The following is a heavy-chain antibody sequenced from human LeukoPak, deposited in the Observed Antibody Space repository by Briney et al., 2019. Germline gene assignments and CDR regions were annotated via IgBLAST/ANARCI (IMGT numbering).Heavy chain of an antibody. CDR1: RFTFSTYA. CDR3: AKGTGSHDY. CDR2: ISDSGGST. D-gene: IGHD1-26*01. J-gene: IGHJ4*02. V-gene: IGHV3-23*01. Sequence: GGSLRLSCAASRFTFSTYAMSWVRQAPGKGLEWVSTISDSGGSTYYTDSVKGRFTTSRDNSKNTLYLQMNSLRAEDTAVYYCAKGTGSHDYWGQGTLVTVSS.